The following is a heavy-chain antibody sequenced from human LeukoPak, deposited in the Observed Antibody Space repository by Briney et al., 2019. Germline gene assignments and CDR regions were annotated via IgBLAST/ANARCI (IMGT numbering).Heavy chain of an antibody. J-gene: IGHJ4*02. D-gene: IGHD3-22*01. V-gene: IGHV3-48*04. Sequence: PGGSLRLSCVASGFTFSSYSMNWVRQAPGKGLEWVSYLSSSSSTIYYADSVKGRFTISRDNAKNSLYLQMNSLRAEDTALYYCARETYYYDSSGYYPIDYWGQGTLVTVSS. CDR1: GFTFSSYS. CDR2: LSSSSSTI. CDR3: ARETYYYDSSGYYPIDY.